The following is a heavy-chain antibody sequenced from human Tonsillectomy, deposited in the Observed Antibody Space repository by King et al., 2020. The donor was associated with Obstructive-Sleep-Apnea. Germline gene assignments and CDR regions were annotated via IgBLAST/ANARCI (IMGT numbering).Heavy chain of an antibody. D-gene: IGHD3-10*01. J-gene: IGHJ4*02. V-gene: IGHV3-30*04. CDR3: AGADY. CDR1: GFTFRSYA. Sequence: VQLVESGGGVVQPGGSLRLSCAASGFTFRSYAMYWGRQAPGKGLGWVAVISYDGSNEYYADSVKGRFTISRDNSKNTLYLQMNSLRAEDTAVYYCAGADYWGQGTLVTVSS. CDR2: ISYDGSNE.